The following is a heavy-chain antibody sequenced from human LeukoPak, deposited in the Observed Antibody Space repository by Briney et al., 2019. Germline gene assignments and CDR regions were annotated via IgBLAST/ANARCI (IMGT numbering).Heavy chain of an antibody. V-gene: IGHV4-38-2*02. CDR3: ARGGIAAAGDY. CDR2: IYHSGST. CDR1: GYSISSGYY. D-gene: IGHD6-13*01. J-gene: IGHJ4*02. Sequence: SETLSLTCTVSGYSISSGYYWGWIRQPPGKGLEWIGSIYHSGSTYYNPSLKSQVTISVDTSKNQFSLKLSSVTAADTAVYYCARGGIAAAGDYWGQGTLVTVSS.